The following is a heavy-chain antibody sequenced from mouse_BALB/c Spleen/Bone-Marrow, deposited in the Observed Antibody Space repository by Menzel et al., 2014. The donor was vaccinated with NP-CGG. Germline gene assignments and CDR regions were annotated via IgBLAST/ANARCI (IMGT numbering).Heavy chain of an antibody. V-gene: IGHV1-87*01. J-gene: IGHJ3*01. CDR3: ARGDTATWFAY. D-gene: IGHD1-2*01. CDR2: IYPGDGDT. Sequence: VQLQQSGAELARPGASVKLSCKASGYTFTSYWMQWVKQRPGQGLEWIGAIYPGDGDTRYTQKFKGKATLTADKSSSTAYMQLSSLASEDSAVYYWARGDTATWFAYWGQGTLVTVSA. CDR1: GYTFTSYW.